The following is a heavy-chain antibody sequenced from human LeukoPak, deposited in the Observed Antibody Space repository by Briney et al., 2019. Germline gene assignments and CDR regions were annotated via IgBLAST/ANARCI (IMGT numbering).Heavy chain of an antibody. J-gene: IGHJ4*02. CDR2: IYYSGST. CDR1: GGSISSYY. V-gene: IGHV4-59*08. Sequence: PSETLSLTCTVSGGSISSYYWSWIRQPPGKGLEWIGYIYYSGSTNYNPSLKSRVTISVDTSKNQFSLKLSSVTAADTAMYYCAAYVAVTGTARLDYWGQGTLVTVSS. D-gene: IGHD6-19*01. CDR3: AAYVAVTGTARLDY.